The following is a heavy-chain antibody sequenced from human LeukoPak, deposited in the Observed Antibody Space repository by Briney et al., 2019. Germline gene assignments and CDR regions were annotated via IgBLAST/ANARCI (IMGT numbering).Heavy chain of an antibody. Sequence: KPSETLSLTCAVYGGSFSGYYWSWIRQPPGKGLEWIGEINHSGSTNYNPSLKSRVTISVDTSKNQFSLKLSSVTAADTAVYYCARGRGYSYGRVLNDYWGQGTLVTVSS. J-gene: IGHJ4*02. CDR2: INHSGST. CDR1: GGSFSGYY. V-gene: IGHV4-34*01. D-gene: IGHD5-18*01. CDR3: ARGRGYSYGRVLNDY.